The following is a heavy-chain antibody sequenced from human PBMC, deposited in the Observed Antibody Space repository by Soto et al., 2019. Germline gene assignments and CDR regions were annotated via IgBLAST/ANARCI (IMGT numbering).Heavy chain of an antibody. Sequence: SVKVSCMASGFTFTSSALQWVRQARGQRLAWIGWIVVGSGNRNYAQKFQERVTITRDMSTSTSYMDLSSLRSEDTAGHYYAAPGKGARNYYYHGMDVWGQGTTVTVSS. CDR1: GFTFTSSA. V-gene: IGHV1-58*01. CDR2: IVVGSGNR. CDR3: AAPGKGARNYYYHGMDV. D-gene: IGHD1-26*01. J-gene: IGHJ6*02.